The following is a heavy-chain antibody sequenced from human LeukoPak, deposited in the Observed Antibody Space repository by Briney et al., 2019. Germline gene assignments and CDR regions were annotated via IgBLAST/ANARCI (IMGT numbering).Heavy chain of an antibody. D-gene: IGHD2-2*01. V-gene: IGHV4-4*02. J-gene: IGHJ6*02. CDR1: GGSISSSNW. Sequence: SGTLSLTCAVSGGSISSSNWWSWVRQPPGKGLEWIGEIYHSGSTNYNPSLKSRVTISVDKSKNQFSLKLSSVTAADTAVYYCARDFTETPPRDIVVVPAAYYYYYYGMDVWGQGTTVTVSS. CDR2: IYHSGST. CDR3: ARDFTETPPRDIVVVPAAYYYYYYGMDV.